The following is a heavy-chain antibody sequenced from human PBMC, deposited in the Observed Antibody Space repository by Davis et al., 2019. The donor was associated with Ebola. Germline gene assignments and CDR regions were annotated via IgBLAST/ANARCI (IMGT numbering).Heavy chain of an antibody. CDR2: IDSDGSST. CDR3: AREDSGSYWSAWGGFSY. V-gene: IGHV3-74*01. J-gene: IGHJ4*02. CDR1: GFSFSGYW. Sequence: PGGSLRLSCATSGFSFSGYWMHWVRQGPGKRLVWVSRIDSDGSSTTYADSVKGRFTISRDNAKNTLYLQMNSLRVEDTAVYYCAREDSGSYWSAWGGFSYWGQGALVTVSS. D-gene: IGHD1-26*01.